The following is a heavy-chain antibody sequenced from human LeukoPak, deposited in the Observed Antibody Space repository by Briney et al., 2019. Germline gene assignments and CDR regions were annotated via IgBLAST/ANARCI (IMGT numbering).Heavy chain of an antibody. CDR2: IIPIFGTA. D-gene: IGHD1-26*01. V-gene: IGHV1-69*13. CDR3: EVVGATTASDDY. Sequence: SVKVSCKASGGTFSSYAISWVRQAPGQGLEWMGGIIPIFGTANYAQKLQGRVTITADESTSTAYMELSSLRSEDTAVYYCEVVGATTASDDYWGQGTLVTVSS. J-gene: IGHJ4*02. CDR1: GGTFSSYA.